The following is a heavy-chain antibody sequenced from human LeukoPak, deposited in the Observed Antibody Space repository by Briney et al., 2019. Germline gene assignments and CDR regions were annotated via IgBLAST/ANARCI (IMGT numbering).Heavy chain of an antibody. V-gene: IGHV1-18*01. CDR2: ISAYNGNT. CDR1: GYTFTSYG. J-gene: IGHJ6*02. CDR3: ARPAYGFDYYYYGMDV. Sequence: GASVKVSCKASGYTFTSYGISWVRQAPGQGLEWMGWISAYNGNTNYAQKLQGRVTMTTDTSTSTAYVELRSLRSDDTAVYYCARPAYGFDYYYYGMDVWGQGTTVTVSS. D-gene: IGHD3-10*01.